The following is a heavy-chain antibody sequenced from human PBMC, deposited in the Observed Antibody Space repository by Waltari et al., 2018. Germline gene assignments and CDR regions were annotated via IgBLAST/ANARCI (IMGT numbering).Heavy chain of an antibody. D-gene: IGHD1-7*01. CDR2: ISYDGSNV. J-gene: IGHJ4*02. Sequence: QVQLVESGGGVVQPRRSLRLSCAASGFSLSSYGMPWVRQAPGKGLEWVAFISYDGSNVYYADSVKGRFSISRDNPENTLYLQMTNVRLEDTAVYYCAKGTPPPDWGQGTLVTVSS. V-gene: IGHV3-30*18. CDR1: GFSLSSYG. CDR3: AKGTPPPD.